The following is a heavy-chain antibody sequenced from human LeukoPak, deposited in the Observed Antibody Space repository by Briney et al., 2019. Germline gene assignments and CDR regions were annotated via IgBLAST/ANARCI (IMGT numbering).Heavy chain of an antibody. CDR1: GGTFSSYA. Sequence: SVKVSCKASGGTFSSYAISWVRQAPGQGLEWMGGIIPIFGTANYAQKFQGRVTITTDESTSTAYMELSSLRSEDTAVYYCARGRAADHYYYYYMDVWGKGTTVAVSS. V-gene: IGHV1-69*05. CDR3: ARGRAADHYYYYYMDV. D-gene: IGHD2-15*01. CDR2: IIPIFGTA. J-gene: IGHJ6*03.